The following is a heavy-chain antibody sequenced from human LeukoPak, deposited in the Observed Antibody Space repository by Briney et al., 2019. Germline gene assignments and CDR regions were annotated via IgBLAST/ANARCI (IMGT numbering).Heavy chain of an antibody. D-gene: IGHD3-10*01. J-gene: IGHJ4*02. CDR1: RFIFNTYA. CDR2: IRGSGEST. Sequence: GGSLRLSCAASRFIFNTYAMSWVRQAPGKGLEWVSPIRGSGESTHYAASVQGRFTISRDNSLYTVYLQMNSLRGDDTAVYYCAKDRISYTTSPGELSHWGQGPLVIVSS. CDR3: AKDRISYTTSPGELSH. V-gene: IGHV3-23*01.